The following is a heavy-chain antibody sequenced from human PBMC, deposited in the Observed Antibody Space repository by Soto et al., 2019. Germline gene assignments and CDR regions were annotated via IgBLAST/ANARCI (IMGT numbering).Heavy chain of an antibody. V-gene: IGHV1-69*13. Sequence: GASGKVSCKASGGTFSSYAISWLRQAPGQGLEWMGGIIPIFGTANYAQKFQGRVTITADESTSTAYMELSSLRSEDTAVYYCAREDEARGSYFLSEYYYYGMDVWGQGTTVTVSS. CDR1: GGTFSSYA. D-gene: IGHD1-26*01. J-gene: IGHJ6*02. CDR2: IIPIFGTA. CDR3: AREDEARGSYFLSEYYYYGMDV.